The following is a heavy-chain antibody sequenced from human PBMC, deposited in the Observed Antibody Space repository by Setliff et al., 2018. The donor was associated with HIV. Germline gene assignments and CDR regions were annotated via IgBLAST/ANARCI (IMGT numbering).Heavy chain of an antibody. CDR3: VREGAGSGSYYLDF. CDR1: GDSMSSGDYS. D-gene: IGHD3-10*01. J-gene: IGHJ4*02. Sequence: SETLSLTCAVSGDSMSSGDYSWNWIRQSPGKGPEWIGYIYPSGRTYYNPSLKNRVTMSIDRSKKQFSLNLSSVTAADTALYFCVREGAGSGSYYLDFWGQGILVTVSS. CDR2: IYPSGRT. V-gene: IGHV4-30-2*06.